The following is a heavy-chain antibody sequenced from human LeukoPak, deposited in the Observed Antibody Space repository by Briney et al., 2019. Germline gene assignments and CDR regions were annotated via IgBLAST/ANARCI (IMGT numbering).Heavy chain of an antibody. Sequence: SETLFPTCAVYGGSLSGYYWSWNRQLPGKVLEWVGETNHSGSTNYNTSLKSRATITVDTSKNQFSLKLSSGTAADTAVYYCAREGSSWSNWFDPWGQGTLVTVSS. CDR1: GGSLSGYY. V-gene: IGHV4-34*01. J-gene: IGHJ5*02. D-gene: IGHD6-13*01. CDR3: AREGSSWSNWFDP. CDR2: TNHSGST.